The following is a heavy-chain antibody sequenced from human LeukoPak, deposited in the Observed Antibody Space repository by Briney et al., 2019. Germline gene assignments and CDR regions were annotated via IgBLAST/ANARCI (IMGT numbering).Heavy chain of an antibody. CDR1: GFPFSRYG. J-gene: IGHJ4*02. D-gene: IGHD3-10*01. V-gene: IGHV3-30*18. CDR2: TSSDGSRI. CDR3: AKKLAGGFDAPLDS. Sequence: GGSLRLSCAASGFPFSRYGMQWVRQAPGKGLECLAVTSSDGSRIYYTDSVKGRFTISRDNSKNTLYLQMNSLRAEDTAFYYCAKKLAGGFDAPLDSWGQGTLVTVSS.